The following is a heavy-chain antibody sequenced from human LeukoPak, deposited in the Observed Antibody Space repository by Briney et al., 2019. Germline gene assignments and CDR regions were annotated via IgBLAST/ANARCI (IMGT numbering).Heavy chain of an antibody. V-gene: IGHV3-7*02. D-gene: IGHD3-10*01. J-gene: IGHJ4*02. CDR3: AILRGGNY. Sequence: PGGSLRLSCAASGLTFSRHWMTWVRQAPGKGLEWVATINQDGSDKYYVDSVKGRFTISRDNAQNSLHLQMNSLRVEDTAVYYCAILRGGNYWGQGTLVTVSS. CDR1: GLTFSRHW. CDR2: INQDGSDK.